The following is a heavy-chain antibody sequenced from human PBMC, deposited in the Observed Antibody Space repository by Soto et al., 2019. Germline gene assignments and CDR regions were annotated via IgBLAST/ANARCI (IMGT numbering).Heavy chain of an antibody. Sequence: ASVKVSCKVSGYTLTELSMHWVRQAPGQRLEWMGWMNPNSGNTVYAQKFQGRVTMTRNTSVSTAYMELSSLRSEDTAVYYCARERSYGMDVWGQGTTVTVSS. CDR2: MNPNSGNT. D-gene: IGHD3-16*01. CDR3: ARERSYGMDV. J-gene: IGHJ6*02. V-gene: IGHV1-8*01. CDR1: GYTLTELS.